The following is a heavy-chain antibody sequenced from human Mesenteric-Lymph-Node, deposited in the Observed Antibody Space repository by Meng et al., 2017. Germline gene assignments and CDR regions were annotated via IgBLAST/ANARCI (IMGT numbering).Heavy chain of an antibody. J-gene: IGHJ4*02. V-gene: IGHV3-7*04. Sequence: GESLKISCAASGFTCSTHWMRWVRQAPGKGLEWVANIKEDGSEQNYVDSVKGRFAISRDNARNSLYLQMNSLGVHGAAVYHGARGGKMYASWWGPGALVTVSS. CDR3: ARGGKMYASW. CDR2: IKEDGSEQ. D-gene: IGHD2-8*01. CDR1: GFTCSTHW.